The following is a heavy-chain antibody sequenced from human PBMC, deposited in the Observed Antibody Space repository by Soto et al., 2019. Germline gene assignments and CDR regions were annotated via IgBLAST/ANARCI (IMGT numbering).Heavy chain of an antibody. CDR1: GGSISSYY. D-gene: IGHD3-16*01. CDR2: IYYSGST. V-gene: IGHV4-59*01. J-gene: IGHJ5*02. Sequence: EPLSLTCTVSGGSISSYYWSWIRQPPGKGLEWIGYIYYSGSTNYNPSLKSRVTISVDTSKNQFSLKLSSVTAADTAVYYCARDLIFGRSSSWGQGTLVTVSS. CDR3: ARDLIFGRSSS.